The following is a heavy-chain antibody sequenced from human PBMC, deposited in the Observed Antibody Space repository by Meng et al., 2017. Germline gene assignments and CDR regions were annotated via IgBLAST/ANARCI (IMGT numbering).Heavy chain of an antibody. CDR3: ARERNSSGWYRRHGSEIDY. Sequence: ASVKVSCKASGYTFTGYDMHWVRQAPGQGLEWMGWINPNSGGTNYAQKLQGRVTMTRDTSISTAYMELSRLRSDDTAVYYCARERNSSGWYRRHGSEIDYWGQGTRVTVSS. D-gene: IGHD6-19*01. J-gene: IGHJ4*02. CDR2: INPNSGGT. V-gene: IGHV1-2*02. CDR1: GYTFTGYD.